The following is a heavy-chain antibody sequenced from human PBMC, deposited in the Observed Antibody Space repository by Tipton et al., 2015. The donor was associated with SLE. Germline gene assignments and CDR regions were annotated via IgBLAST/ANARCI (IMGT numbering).Heavy chain of an antibody. V-gene: IGHV4-59*01. J-gene: IGHJ4*02. CDR3: ARGTSIFGVVRHFDY. CDR1: GGSISSYY. Sequence: PGLVKPSETLSLTCTVSGGSISSYYWSWIRQPPGKGLEWIGYIYYGGSTNYNPSLKSRVTISVDTSKDQFSLRLSSVTAADTAVYYCARGTSIFGVVRHFDYWGQGTLVTVSS. D-gene: IGHD3-3*01. CDR2: IYYGGST.